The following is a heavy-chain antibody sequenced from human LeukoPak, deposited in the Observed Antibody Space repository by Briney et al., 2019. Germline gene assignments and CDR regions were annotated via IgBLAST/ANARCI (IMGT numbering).Heavy chain of an antibody. Sequence: SETLSLTCPVTGGSHSYGVYYGSWIRQPPGKGLEWIGYIYYSGSTYYNPSLKSRVTISVDTSKNQFSLKLSSVSAADTAVYYCARGPTLLSHRGFVYWGQGTLVTVSS. D-gene: IGHD2-15*01. J-gene: IGHJ4*02. CDR2: IYYSGST. CDR1: GGSHSYGVYY. CDR3: ARGPTLLSHRGFVY. V-gene: IGHV4-30-4*01.